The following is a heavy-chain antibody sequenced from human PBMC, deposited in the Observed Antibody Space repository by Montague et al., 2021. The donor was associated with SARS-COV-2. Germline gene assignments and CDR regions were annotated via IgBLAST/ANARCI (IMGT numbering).Heavy chain of an antibody. D-gene: IGHD4-23*01. CDR1: FGSFLGYS. CDR2: INHSGTT. J-gene: IGHJ4*02. V-gene: IGHV4-34*01. Sequence: SLPFSFSFGSFLGYSWTWIRQSPGKGREWIAEINHSGTTNYNFNPSLRSRVTLSVDTSKSQLSLKLTSVTAADTGVYYCARWDPQTLTLIGLRGKSASDYWGQGTLVTVSS. CDR3: ARWDPQTLTLIGLRGKSASDY.